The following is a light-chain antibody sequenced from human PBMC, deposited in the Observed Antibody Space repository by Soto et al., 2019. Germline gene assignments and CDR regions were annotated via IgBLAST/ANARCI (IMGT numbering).Light chain of an antibody. Sequence: EIVMTQSPATLSVSPGETATLSCRASQSVSNNLAWYQQKPGQAPRLLIYGASTRATGIPARFSGSGSGTEFTLTISSLQSXXXXXXYCQQYNNWPPMYTFGQGTQLEIK. CDR2: GAS. CDR3: QQYNNWPPMYT. CDR1: QSVSNN. J-gene: IGKJ2*01. V-gene: IGKV3-15*01.